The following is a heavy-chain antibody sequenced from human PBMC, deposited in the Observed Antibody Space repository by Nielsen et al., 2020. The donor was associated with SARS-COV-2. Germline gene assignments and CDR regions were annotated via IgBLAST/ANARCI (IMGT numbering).Heavy chain of an antibody. CDR1: GGSISGGDNY. CDR2: IYYSGST. Sequence: SETLSLTCTVSGGSISGGDNYWTWIRQPPGKGLEWIGYIYYSGSTYYNPSLKSRITISVDTSKNQFSLTLTSVTAADTAVHFCSRVRLGIVGATTTYYYGMDVWGQGTTVTVSS. D-gene: IGHD1-26*01. V-gene: IGHV4-30-4*01. CDR3: SRVRLGIVGATTTYYYGMDV. J-gene: IGHJ6*02.